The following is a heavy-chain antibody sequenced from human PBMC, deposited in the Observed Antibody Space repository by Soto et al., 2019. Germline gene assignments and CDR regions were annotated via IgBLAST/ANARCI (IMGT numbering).Heavy chain of an antibody. D-gene: IGHD1-26*01. CDR1: GFTFSSYG. Sequence: QVQLVESGGGVVQPGRSLRLSCAASGFTFSSYGMHWVRQAPGKGLEWVAVTWYDGSNKYYADSVKGRFTISRDNSKNTLYLQMNSLRAEDTAVYYCARENWSGSYLDYYYGMDVWGQGTTVTVSS. J-gene: IGHJ6*02. V-gene: IGHV3-33*01. CDR3: ARENWSGSYLDYYYGMDV. CDR2: TWYDGSNK.